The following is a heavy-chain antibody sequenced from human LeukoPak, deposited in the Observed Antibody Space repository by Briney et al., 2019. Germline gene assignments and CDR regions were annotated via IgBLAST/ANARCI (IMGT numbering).Heavy chain of an antibody. D-gene: IGHD6-19*01. CDR1: GYSFTSYW. CDR3: ARLVAVALNWFDP. CDR2: IYPGDSDT. Sequence: GESLQISCKGSGYSFTSYWIGWVSQMPRKGLEWMGIIYPGDSDTRYSPSFQGQVTISADKSISPAYLRWSSLKASDTAMYYCARLVAVALNWFDPWGQGTLVTVSS. V-gene: IGHV5-51*01. J-gene: IGHJ5*02.